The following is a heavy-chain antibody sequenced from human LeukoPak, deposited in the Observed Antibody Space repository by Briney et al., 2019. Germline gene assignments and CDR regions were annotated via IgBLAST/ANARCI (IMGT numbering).Heavy chain of an antibody. CDR3: ASNGGSTPPSYYYYYYMAV. V-gene: IGHV3-23*01. J-gene: IGHJ6*03. Sequence: TGGSLRLSCAASGFTFSSYAMSWVRQAPGKGLEWVSAISGSGGSTYYADSVKGRFTISGDNSKNTLYLQMNSLSAEDTAVYYCASNGGSTPPSYYYYYYMAVWGKGTTVTVSS. D-gene: IGHD3-16*01. CDR1: GFTFSSYA. CDR2: ISGSGGST.